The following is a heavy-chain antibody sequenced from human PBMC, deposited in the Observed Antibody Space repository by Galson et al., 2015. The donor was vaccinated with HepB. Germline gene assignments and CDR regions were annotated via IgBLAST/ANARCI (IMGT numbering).Heavy chain of an antibody. V-gene: IGHV3-23*01. D-gene: IGHD2-2*02. J-gene: IGHJ3*02. CDR3: AKFGYQLLYGRRAFDI. CDR1: GFTFSSYA. CDR2: ISGSGGST. Sequence: SLRLSCAASGFTFSSYAMSWVRQAPGKGLEWVSAISGSGGSTYYADSVKGRFTISRDNSKNTLYLQMNSLRAEDTAVYYCAKFGYQLLYGRRAFDIWGQGTMVTVSS.